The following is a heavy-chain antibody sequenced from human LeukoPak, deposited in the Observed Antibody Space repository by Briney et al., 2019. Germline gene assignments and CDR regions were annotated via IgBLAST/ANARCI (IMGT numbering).Heavy chain of an antibody. D-gene: IGHD6-13*01. Sequence: GESLKISCKGSEYSFTNYWIGWVRQMPGKGLEWMGVIHPGDSNTRYNPSFQGQVTISADKSISTAYLQWSSLKASDSAMYYCASLAAAGTPFFDYWGQGTLVTVSS. CDR1: EYSFTNYW. V-gene: IGHV5-51*01. CDR2: IHPGDSNT. CDR3: ASLAAAGTPFFDY. J-gene: IGHJ4*02.